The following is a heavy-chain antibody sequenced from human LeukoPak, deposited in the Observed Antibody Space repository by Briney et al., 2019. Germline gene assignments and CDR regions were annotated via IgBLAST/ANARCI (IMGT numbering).Heavy chain of an antibody. Sequence: GGSLRLSCAASGFTFSIYAMSWVRQAPGKGLQWVSSITSRGESTWYVDSVRGRFTITRDNSENTPYLQMHSLRAEDTAVYYCARDRPNYYGSDGHYYRRDGDYWGRGTLVSVSS. CDR2: ITSRGEST. CDR1: GFTFSIYA. J-gene: IGHJ4*02. D-gene: IGHD3-22*01. CDR3: ARDRPNYYGSDGHYYRRDGDY. V-gene: IGHV3-23*01.